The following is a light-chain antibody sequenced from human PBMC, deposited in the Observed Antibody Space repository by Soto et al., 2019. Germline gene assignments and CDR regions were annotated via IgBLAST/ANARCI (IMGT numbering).Light chain of an antibody. J-gene: IGLJ1*01. CDR2: DVV. V-gene: IGLV2-14*01. CDR1: SSDVGGYNY. Sequence: QSALTQPASVSGSPGQSITISCTGTSSDVGGYNYVSWYQQHPGKAPKLMIYDVVNRPSGVSNHFSGSKSGNAASLTISGLQAEDEAEYYCSSYTISDTLVFGTGTKLTVL. CDR3: SSYTISDTLV.